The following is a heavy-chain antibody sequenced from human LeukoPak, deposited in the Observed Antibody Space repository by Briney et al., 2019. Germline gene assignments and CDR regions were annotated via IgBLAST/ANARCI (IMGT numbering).Heavy chain of an antibody. D-gene: IGHD3-22*01. CDR1: GFTFADFA. CDR3: TRYTYYESSGYFYGGSAY. CDR2: IRSQPYGGAA. V-gene: IGHV3-49*04. J-gene: IGHJ4*02. Sequence: PGGSLRLSCTASGFTFADFAMNWVRQAPGKGLEWEGFIRSQPYGGAAEYAPSVEGRFYISRDDSKAVVYLQMNSLKAEDTAVYYCTRYTYYESSGYFYGGSAYWGQGALVSVSS.